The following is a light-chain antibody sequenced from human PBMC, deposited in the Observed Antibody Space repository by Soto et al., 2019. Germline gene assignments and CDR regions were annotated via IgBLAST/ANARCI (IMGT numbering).Light chain of an antibody. CDR3: QQANSFPLI. Sequence: DIQLTQSTSSVSASVGDRVTITGRASQGIRTCLAWYQQKLGKAPNLLIYDASTLRSGVPSRFSGSGSGTDFTLTISSLQPEDFATYYCQQANSFPLIFGGGTKVDIK. V-gene: IGKV1D-12*01. J-gene: IGKJ4*01. CDR1: QGIRTC. CDR2: DAS.